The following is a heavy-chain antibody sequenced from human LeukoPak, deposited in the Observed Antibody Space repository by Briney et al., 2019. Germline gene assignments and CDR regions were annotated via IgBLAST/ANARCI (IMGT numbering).Heavy chain of an antibody. J-gene: IGHJ4*02. Sequence: PSETLSLTCTVSGGSISSGGYYWSWIRQPPGKGLEWIGYIYHSGSTYYNPSLKSRVTISVDRSKNQFSLKLSSVTAADTAVYYCARDPGDGYSPGDYWGQGTLVTVSS. V-gene: IGHV4-30-2*01. CDR2: IYHSGST. CDR3: ARDPGDGYSPGDY. D-gene: IGHD5-24*01. CDR1: GGSISSGGYY.